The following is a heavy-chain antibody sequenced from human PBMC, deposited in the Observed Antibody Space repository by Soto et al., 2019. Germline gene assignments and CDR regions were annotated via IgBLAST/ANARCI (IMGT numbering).Heavy chain of an antibody. V-gene: IGHV3-9*01. CDR2: ISWNGGSL. CDR3: AKSMGGTANGMGV. J-gene: IGHJ6*02. Sequence: EVQLVESGGGLVQPGRSLRLSCAASGLSFDDYATHWVRQVPGKGLEWVSGISWNGGSLGYADSVKGRFSISRDNAKNSLYLQMNSLRVEDTALYYCAKSMGGTANGMGVWGQGTTVTVSS. CDR1: GLSFDDYA. D-gene: IGHD2-21*02.